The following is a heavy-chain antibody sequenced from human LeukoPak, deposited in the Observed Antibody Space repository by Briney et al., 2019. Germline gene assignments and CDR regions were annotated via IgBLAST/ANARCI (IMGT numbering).Heavy chain of an antibody. J-gene: IGHJ4*02. CDR1: GFTFNDYV. CDR3: AKDTVEMATAPVY. Sequence: GGSLRLSCAASGFTFNDYVMHWVRQAPGKGLEWVSGISWNSGSIGYADSVKGRFTISRGNAKNSLYLQMNSLRAEDTALYYCAKDTVEMATAPVYWGQGTLVTVSS. CDR2: ISWNSGSI. V-gene: IGHV3-9*01. D-gene: IGHD5-24*01.